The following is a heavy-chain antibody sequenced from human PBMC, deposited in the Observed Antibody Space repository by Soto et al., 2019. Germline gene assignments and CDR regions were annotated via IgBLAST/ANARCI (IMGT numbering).Heavy chain of an antibody. CDR2: IWYDGSNK. J-gene: IGHJ6*02. CDR1: GFTFSSYG. D-gene: IGHD3-3*01. CDR3: ARGARRYDFWSGSLVNGMDV. V-gene: IGHV3-33*01. Sequence: GGSLRLSCAASGFTFSSYGMHWVRQAPGKGLEWVAVIWYDGSNKYDADSVKGRFTISRDNSKNTLYLQMNSLRGEDTAVYYCARGARRYDFWSGSLVNGMDVWGQGTTVTVSS.